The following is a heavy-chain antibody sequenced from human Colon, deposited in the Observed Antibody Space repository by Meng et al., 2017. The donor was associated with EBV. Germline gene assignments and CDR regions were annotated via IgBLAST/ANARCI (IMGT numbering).Heavy chain of an antibody. CDR2: VSHVGSA. D-gene: IGHD2-15*01. CDR1: GWAVTISN. Sequence: GQVQQWGAGPWMVSESLSLSFTVSGWAVTISNCTWIRKRPGEGLGLNWEVSHVGSATYNPSPKIRVRITVDTDTTQFYLKLNSGTAAAAAVDFCASSGCSGGTCYLDCWGQGTLVTVSS. V-gene: IGHV4-34*01. J-gene: IGHJ4*02. CDR3: ASSGCSGGTCYLDC.